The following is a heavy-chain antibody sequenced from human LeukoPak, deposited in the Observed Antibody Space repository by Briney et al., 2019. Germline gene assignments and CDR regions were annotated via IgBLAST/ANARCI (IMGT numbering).Heavy chain of an antibody. V-gene: IGHV1-69*02. CDR3: ARSNFGGNVHFDY. J-gene: IGHJ4*02. CDR2: IIPILGIA. D-gene: IGHD4-23*01. Sequence: GSSVKVSCKASGGTFSSYTISWVRQAPGQGLEWMGRIIPILGIANYAQKFKGRVTFTRDTSTRTAYMELSSLGSEDTAVYYCARSNFGGNVHFDYWGQGTLVTVSS. CDR1: GGTFSSYT.